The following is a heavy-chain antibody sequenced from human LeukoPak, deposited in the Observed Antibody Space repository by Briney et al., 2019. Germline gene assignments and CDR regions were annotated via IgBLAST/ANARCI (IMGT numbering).Heavy chain of an antibody. J-gene: IGHJ4*02. V-gene: IGHV1-18*01. CDR1: GYTFTSYG. Sequence: EASVKVSCKASGYTFTSYGISWVRQAPGQGLEWMGWISAYNGNTNYAQKLQGRVTMTTDTSTSTAYMELRSLRSDDTAVYYCARTYYDILTGLTPTPDYWGQGTLVTVSS. CDR2: ISAYNGNT. D-gene: IGHD3-9*01. CDR3: ARTYYDILTGLTPTPDY.